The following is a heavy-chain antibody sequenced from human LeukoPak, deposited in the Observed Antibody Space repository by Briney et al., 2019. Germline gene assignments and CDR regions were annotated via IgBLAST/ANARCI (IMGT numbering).Heavy chain of an antibody. Sequence: SETLSLTCTVSRGSLSSSSYYWGWIRQPPGKGLEWIGSIYYSGNTYYNPSLKSRVTISVDTSKNQFSLKLSSVTAADTAVYYCARRRLGETTTANWFDPWGQGTLVTVSS. CDR2: IYYSGNT. D-gene: IGHD4-17*01. CDR3: ARRRLGETTTANWFDP. CDR1: RGSLSSSSYY. V-gene: IGHV4-39*01. J-gene: IGHJ5*02.